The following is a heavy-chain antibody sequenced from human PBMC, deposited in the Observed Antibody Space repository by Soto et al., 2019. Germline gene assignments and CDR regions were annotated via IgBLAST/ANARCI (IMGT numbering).Heavy chain of an antibody. V-gene: IGHV3-33*01. J-gene: IGHJ4*02. D-gene: IGHD2-21*02. CDR1: GSPFKDSD. CDR3: ARDGVSMVTTFLDY. CDR2: IWHDGSNE. Sequence: PYFAAPGSPFKDSDLHWVRQAPGKGLEWVAVIWHDGSNEHYADSVKGRFRIARDNSNNTLYLQMNSLRGEDTALYYCARDGVSMVTTFLDYWGLGTLVTVS.